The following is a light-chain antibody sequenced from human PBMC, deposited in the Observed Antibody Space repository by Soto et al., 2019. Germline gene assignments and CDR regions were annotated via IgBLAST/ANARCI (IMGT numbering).Light chain of an antibody. J-gene: IGKJ5*01. CDR1: QSVSNNY. V-gene: IGKV3-20*01. CDR3: QQYGSSGT. CDR2: GAS. Sequence: EIVMTQSPATLSVSPWEIATLSCRASQSVSNNYLAWYQQKPGQAPRLLIYGASNRATGIPDRFSGSGSGTDFTLTISRLEPEDFAVYYCQQYGSSGTFGQGTRLEIK.